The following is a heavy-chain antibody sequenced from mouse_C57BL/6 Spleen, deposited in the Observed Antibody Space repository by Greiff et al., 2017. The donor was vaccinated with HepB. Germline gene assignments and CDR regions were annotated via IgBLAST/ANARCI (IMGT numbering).Heavy chain of an antibody. CDR3: TSAPLYYDYDYYAMDY. V-gene: IGHV5-9-1*02. Sequence: EVKLMESGEGLVKPGGSLKLSCAASGFTFSSYAMSWVRQTPEKRLEWVAYISSGGDYIYYADTVKGRFTISRDNARNTLYLQMSSLKSEDTAMYYCTSAPLYYDYDYYAMDYWGQGTSVTVSS. CDR1: GFTFSSYA. CDR2: ISSGGDYI. J-gene: IGHJ4*01. D-gene: IGHD2-4*01.